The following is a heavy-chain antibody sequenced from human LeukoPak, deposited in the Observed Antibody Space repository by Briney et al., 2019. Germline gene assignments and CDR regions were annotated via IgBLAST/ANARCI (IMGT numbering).Heavy chain of an antibody. D-gene: IGHD3-22*01. CDR3: AREMKTYYYDSSDYYDPGAFDP. CDR1: GYTFTSYY. CDR2: INPSGGST. J-gene: IGHJ5*02. Sequence: ASVKVSCKASGYTFTSYYMHWVRQAPGQGLEWMGIINPSGGSTSYAQKFQGRVTMTRDMSTSTVYMELSSLRSEDTAVYYCAREMKTYYYDSSDYYDPGAFDPWGQGTLVTVSS. V-gene: IGHV1-46*01.